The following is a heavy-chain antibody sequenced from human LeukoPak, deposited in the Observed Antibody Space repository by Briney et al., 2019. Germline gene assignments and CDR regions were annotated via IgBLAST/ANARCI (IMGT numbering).Heavy chain of an antibody. CDR1: GFTLSNYD. D-gene: IGHD2-2*01. V-gene: IGHV3-21*01. Sequence: GGSLRLSCAASGFTLSNYDMNWVRQAPGKGLEWVSSISTSSRYIYYKDSVRGRFTISSDDAKNSLYLEMNSLRAEDTAVYYCARADCSSSTCYLRRSWFDPWGQGTLVTVSS. CDR2: ISTSSRYI. J-gene: IGHJ5*02. CDR3: ARADCSSSTCYLRRSWFDP.